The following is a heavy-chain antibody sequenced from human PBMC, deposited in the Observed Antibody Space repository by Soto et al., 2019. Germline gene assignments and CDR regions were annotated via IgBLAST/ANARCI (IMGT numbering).Heavy chain of an antibody. J-gene: IGHJ6*02. D-gene: IGHD2-8*01. CDR1: GYSFTDYH. CDR3: ARGHSTDCSNGVCSFFYNHEMDV. V-gene: IGHV1-2*04. CDR2: INPKSGGT. Sequence: ASLKVSCKASGYSFTDYHIHWVRQAPGQGLEWLGRINPKSGGTSTAQKFQGWVTMTRDRSISTVYMELTRLRSDDTAVYFCARGHSTDCSNGVCSFFYNHEMDVWGQGTTVTVSS.